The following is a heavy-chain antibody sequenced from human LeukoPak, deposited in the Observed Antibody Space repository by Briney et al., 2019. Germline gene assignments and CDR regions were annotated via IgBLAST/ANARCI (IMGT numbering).Heavy chain of an antibody. J-gene: IGHJ4*02. D-gene: IGHD6-13*01. CDR3: AREGGSSWYGMDY. Sequence: GGSLRLSCAASGFTVSSNYMSWVRQAPGKGLEWVSVIYSGGSTYYADSVKGRFTISRDNSKNTLYLQMNSPRAEDTAVYYCAREGGSSWYGMDYWGQGTLVTVSS. V-gene: IGHV3-66*01. CDR1: GFTVSSNY. CDR2: IYSGGST.